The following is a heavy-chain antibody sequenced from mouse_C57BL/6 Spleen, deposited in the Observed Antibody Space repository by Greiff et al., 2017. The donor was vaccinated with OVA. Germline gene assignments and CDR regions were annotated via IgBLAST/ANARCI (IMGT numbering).Heavy chain of an antibody. D-gene: IGHD2-4*01. CDR2: ISYDGSN. CDR3: ARERGYDYVYFDY. J-gene: IGHJ2*01. CDR1: GYSITSGYY. Sequence: VQLQQSGPGLVKPSQSLSLTCSVTGYSITSGYYWNWIRQFPGNKLEWMGYISYDGSNNYNPSLKNRISITRDTSKNQFFLKLNSVTTEDTATYYCARERGYDYVYFDYWGQGTTLTVSS. V-gene: IGHV3-6*01.